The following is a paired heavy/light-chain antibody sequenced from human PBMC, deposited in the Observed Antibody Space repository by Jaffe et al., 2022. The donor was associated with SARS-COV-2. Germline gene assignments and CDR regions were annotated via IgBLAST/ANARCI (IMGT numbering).Heavy chain of an antibody. CDR2: INTETGNP. CDR1: GYTFSNYA. Sequence: QVQLVQSGSELKKPGASVKVSCKASGYTFSNYAINWVRQAPGQGPQWMGWINTETGNPTYVQGFRGRFVFSLDTSVRTAYLQISSLKAEDTAVYYCARAGGSGNYYYFQYWGQGALVTVSS. D-gene: IGHD3-10*01. V-gene: IGHV7-4-1*02. CDR3: ARAGGSGNYYYFQY. J-gene: IGHJ4*02.
Light chain of an antibody. J-gene: IGKJ3*01. CDR3: QQYYNSPL. CDR1: QSLFYTSNNKNY. Sequence: DIVMTQSPDSLAVSLGERATINCKSSQSLFYTSNNKNYLAWYQQKPGQPPKLLISWASTRESGVPDRFSGSGSGTDFTLTITSLQPEDVAVYYCQQYYNSPLFGPGTSVDIK. CDR2: WAS. V-gene: IGKV4-1*01.